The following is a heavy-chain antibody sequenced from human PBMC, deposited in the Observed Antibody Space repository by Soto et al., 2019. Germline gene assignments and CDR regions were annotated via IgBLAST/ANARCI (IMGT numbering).Heavy chain of an antibody. J-gene: IGHJ4*02. V-gene: IGHV4-30-4*01. CDR2: IYYSGST. CDR3: ARVYYYYDSSGYPLDY. Sequence: SETLSLTCTVSGGSISSGDYYWSWIRQPPGKGLDWIGYIYYSGSTYYNPSLKSRVTISVDTSKNQFSLKLSSVTAADTAVYYCARVYYYYDSSGYPLDYWGQGTLVTVSS. CDR1: GGSISSGDYY. D-gene: IGHD3-22*01.